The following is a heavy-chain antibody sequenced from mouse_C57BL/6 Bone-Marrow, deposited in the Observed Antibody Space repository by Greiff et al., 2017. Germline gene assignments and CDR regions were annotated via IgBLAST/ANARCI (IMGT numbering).Heavy chain of an antibody. J-gene: IGHJ3*01. CDR2: ISSGTSNI. D-gene: IGHD2-5*01. V-gene: IGHV5-17*01. Sequence: EVQGVESGGGLVKPGGSLKLSCAASGFTFSDYGMHWVRQAPEKGLEWVAYISSGTSNIDYADTVKGRFTITRDNAKNTLFLQMTSLRSEDTAMYYCARYSNFAYWGQGPLVTVSA. CDR3: ARYSNFAY. CDR1: GFTFSDYG.